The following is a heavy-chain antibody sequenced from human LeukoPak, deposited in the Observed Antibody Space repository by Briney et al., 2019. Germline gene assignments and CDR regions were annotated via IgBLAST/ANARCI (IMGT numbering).Heavy chain of an antibody. CDR2: IWYEGSNK. J-gene: IGHJ6*03. CDR1: GFTFSSYG. CDR3: AKDFARIGGGYNWCGYYMDV. D-gene: IGHD5-24*01. V-gene: IGHV3-33*06. Sequence: GRSLRLSCAASGFTFSSYGMHWVRPAPGKGLEWVAVIWYEGSNKYYADSVKGRFTISRDNSKNTLYLQMNSLRAEGTAVYYCAKDFARIGGGYNWCGYYMDVWGKGTTVTVSS.